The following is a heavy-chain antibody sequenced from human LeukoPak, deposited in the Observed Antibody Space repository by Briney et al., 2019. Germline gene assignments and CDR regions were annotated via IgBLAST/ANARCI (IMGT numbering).Heavy chain of an antibody. J-gene: IGHJ4*02. CDR2: ISSSSNYI. V-gene: IGHV3-21*01. Sequence: GGSLRLSCAASGFTFSSYSMNWVRQAPGKGLEWVSSISSSSNYIYYADSVKGRFTISRDNAKSSLYLQMNSLRAEDTAVYYCARDRYYDSRETAQWGQGTLVTVSS. CDR1: GFTFSSYS. D-gene: IGHD3-22*01. CDR3: ARDRYYDSRETAQ.